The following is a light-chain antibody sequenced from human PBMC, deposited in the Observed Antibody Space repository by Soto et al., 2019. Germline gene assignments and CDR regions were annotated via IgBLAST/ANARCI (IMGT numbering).Light chain of an antibody. Sequence: IVMTQTPLLLPVTLGQPASISCRSSESLVHSNGNTYFYWLQQRPGQSPRLLIYRISNRFSGVPDRFSGSGAGTEFTLRISRVEPEDVGVYYCLQATQFPWTFGQGTTLEI. CDR2: RIS. V-gene: IGKV2-24*01. J-gene: IGKJ1*01. CDR3: LQATQFPWT. CDR1: ESLVHSNGNTY.